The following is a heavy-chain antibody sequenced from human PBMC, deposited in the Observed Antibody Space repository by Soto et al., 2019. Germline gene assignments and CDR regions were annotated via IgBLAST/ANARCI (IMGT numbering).Heavy chain of an antibody. V-gene: IGHV3-15*07. CDR1: GFIFTVAW. CDR3: IGQVTVSAAPFIY. J-gene: IGHJ4*02. D-gene: IGHD4-4*01. Sequence: EVQVVESWGGFVEPGGSLRLACAATGFIFTVAWLTWVRQAPGKGLEWVGRIKSEIDGGTTDFAAPVKDRFTMSRDDAENTVSLQMNSLKTEDTDMYYCIGQVTVSAAPFIYWGQGILVSVSS. CDR2: IKSEIDGGTT.